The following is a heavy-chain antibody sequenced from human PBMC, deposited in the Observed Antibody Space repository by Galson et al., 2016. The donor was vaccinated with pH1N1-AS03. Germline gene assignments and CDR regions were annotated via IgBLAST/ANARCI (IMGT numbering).Heavy chain of an antibody. V-gene: IGHV1-46*01. CDR2: IDPSGGGT. D-gene: IGHD3-10*01. Sequence: SVKVSCKASGYNFTRYYMHWVRQAPGRGLEWMGVIDPSGGGTTYAQKFHGRVTTTRDTSTTTAHMELSSLRSEDTAIYYCVAYGSGTQAYFDYWGQGTLVTVSS. CDR3: VAYGSGTQAYFDY. CDR1: GYNFTRYY. J-gene: IGHJ4*02.